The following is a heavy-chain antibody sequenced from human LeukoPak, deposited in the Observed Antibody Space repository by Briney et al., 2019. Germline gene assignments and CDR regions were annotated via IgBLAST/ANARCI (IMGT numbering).Heavy chain of an antibody. CDR2: ISGSGGST. CDR1: GFTFRSYG. D-gene: IGHD3-10*01. CDR3: ARSMVRGVIITNADY. J-gene: IGHJ4*02. V-gene: IGHV3-23*01. Sequence: GGSLRLSCAASGFTFRSYGTSWVRQAPGKGLEWVSAISGSGGSTYYADSVRGRFTISRDNSKNTLYLQMNSLRAEDTAVYYCARSMVRGVIITNADYWGQGTLVTVSS.